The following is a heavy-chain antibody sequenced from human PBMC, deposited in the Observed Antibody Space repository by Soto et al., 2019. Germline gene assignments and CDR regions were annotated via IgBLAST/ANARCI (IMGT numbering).Heavy chain of an antibody. CDR1: GFTVSNFY. V-gene: IGHV3-66*01. CDR3: ARDTFGGAYDFWH. D-gene: IGHD3-3*01. Sequence: EVQLVESGGGLVQPGGSLRLSCAASGFTVSNFYMTWVRQAPGKGLEWVSVISSGGSTYYADSVKGRFTISRDNSKNTLYLEMYSLRAGDTAVYYCARDTFGGAYDFWHGGQGTLVTVSS. CDR2: ISSGGST. J-gene: IGHJ4*02.